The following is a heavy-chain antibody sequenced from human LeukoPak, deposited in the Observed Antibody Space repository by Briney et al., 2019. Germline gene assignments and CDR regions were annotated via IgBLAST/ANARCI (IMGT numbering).Heavy chain of an antibody. D-gene: IGHD3-22*01. J-gene: IGHJ3*02. CDR1: GYSFTSYW. CDR3: ARVVITTLGAFDI. CDR2: IYPGDSVT. V-gene: IGHV5-51*01. Sequence: GESLKISCKGSGYSFTSYWIGWVRQMPGKGLEWMGIIYPGDSVTRYSPSFQGQVTISADKSISTAYLQWSSLKASDTAMYYCARVVITTLGAFDIWGQGTMVTVSS.